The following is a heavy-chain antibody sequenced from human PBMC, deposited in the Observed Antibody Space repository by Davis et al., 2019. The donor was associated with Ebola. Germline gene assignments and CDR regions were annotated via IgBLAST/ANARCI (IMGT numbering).Heavy chain of an antibody. CDR1: GFTFSSYA. V-gene: IGHV3-23*01. D-gene: IGHD1-26*01. J-gene: IGHJ4*02. Sequence: GESLKISCAASGFTFSSYAMSWVRHAPGKGLEWVSAISGSGGSTYYADSVKGRFTISRDNSKNTLYLQMNSLRAEDTAVYYCARPYSGSYQFDYWGQGTLVTVSS. CDR3: ARPYSGSYQFDY. CDR2: ISGSGGST.